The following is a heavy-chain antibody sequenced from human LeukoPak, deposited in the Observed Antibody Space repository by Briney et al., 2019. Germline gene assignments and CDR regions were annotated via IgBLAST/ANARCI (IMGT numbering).Heavy chain of an antibody. V-gene: IGHV4-59*01. J-gene: IGHJ4*02. CDR2: IYYNGWTT. Sequence: PSETLSLTCTVSGGSMSSYYWSWIRQSPGKGLEWIGYIYYNGWTTNYNPSLKSRVTMSVDTPKNQFSLKLSSVTAADTAVYYCARVGDWNDLVYWGQGILVSVSS. CDR3: ARVGDWNDLVY. D-gene: IGHD1-1*01. CDR1: GGSMSSYY.